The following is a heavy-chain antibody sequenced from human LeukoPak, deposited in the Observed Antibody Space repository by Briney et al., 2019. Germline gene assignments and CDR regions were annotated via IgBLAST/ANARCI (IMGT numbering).Heavy chain of an antibody. V-gene: IGHV4-59*12. Sequence: PSETLSLTCTVSGGSISNYYWTWIRQPPGKGLECIGYVSYSGSINYNPSLKSRVTMSVDRSKNQFSLRLTSVTAADTAMYYCVGDTEAGNWFDPWGQGTLVTVSS. J-gene: IGHJ5*02. CDR1: GGSISNYY. CDR3: VGDTEAGNWFDP. CDR2: VSYSGSI.